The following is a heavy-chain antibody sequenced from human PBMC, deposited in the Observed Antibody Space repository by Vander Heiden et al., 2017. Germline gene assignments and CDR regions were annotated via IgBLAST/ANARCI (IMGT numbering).Heavy chain of an antibody. V-gene: IGHV4-39*01. Sequence: QLQLQESGPGLVKPSETLSLTCTVSGGSISSSSYYWGWIRQPPGKGLEWIGSIYYRGRTYYNPSLKSRVTISVDTSKNQFSLKLSSVTAADTAVYYCARLVTTVTTYWFDPWGQGTLVTVSS. CDR3: ARLVTTVTTYWFDP. CDR1: GGSISSSSYY. J-gene: IGHJ5*02. D-gene: IGHD4-4*01. CDR2: IYYRGRT.